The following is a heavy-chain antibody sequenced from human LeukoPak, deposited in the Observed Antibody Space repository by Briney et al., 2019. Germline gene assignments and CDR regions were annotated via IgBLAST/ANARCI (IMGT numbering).Heavy chain of an antibody. D-gene: IGHD6-19*01. CDR2: INPSGGST. CDR3: ARDNGGWYVDY. Sequence: ASVKVSCKASGYTFTSYYMHWVRQAPGQGLEWMGIINPSGGSTSYARKFQGRVTMTRDTSTSTVYMELSSLRSEDTAVYYCARDNGGWYVDYWGQGTLVTVSS. V-gene: IGHV1-46*01. CDR1: GYTFTSYY. J-gene: IGHJ4*02.